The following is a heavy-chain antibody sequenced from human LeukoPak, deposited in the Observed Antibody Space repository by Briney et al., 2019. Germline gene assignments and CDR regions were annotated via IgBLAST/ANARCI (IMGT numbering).Heavy chain of an antibody. J-gene: IGHJ4*02. D-gene: IGHD4-17*01. CDR3: AREAAYGDYPSY. Sequence: SQTLSLTCTVSGGSLSSGDYYWSWIRQPPGKGLEWIGYIYYSGSTYYNPSLKSRVTISVDTSKNQFSLKLSSVTAADTAVYYCAREAAYGDYPSYWGQGTLATVSS. V-gene: IGHV4-30-4*01. CDR1: GGSLSSGDYY. CDR2: IYYSGST.